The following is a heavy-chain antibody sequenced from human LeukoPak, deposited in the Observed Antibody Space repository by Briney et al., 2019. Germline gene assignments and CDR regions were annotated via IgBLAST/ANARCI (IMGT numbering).Heavy chain of an antibody. Sequence: PSETLSLTCAVYGGSFSGYYWSWIRQPPGKGLEWIGEINHSGSTNYNPSLKSRVTISVDTSKNQFSLRLSSVTAADTAVYYCARGFGRYGYPYFDYWGQGTLVTVSS. D-gene: IGHD5-18*01. CDR2: INHSGST. V-gene: IGHV4-34*01. CDR3: ARGFGRYGYPYFDY. J-gene: IGHJ4*02. CDR1: GGSFSGYY.